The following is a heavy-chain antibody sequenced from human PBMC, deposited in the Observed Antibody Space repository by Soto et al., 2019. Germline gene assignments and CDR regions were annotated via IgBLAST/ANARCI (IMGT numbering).Heavy chain of an antibody. CDR2: INTANDNT. CDR3: ARGSSWSYFDY. V-gene: IGHV1-3*04. CDR1: GYTFTSYA. D-gene: IGHD6-13*01. Sequence: QVQLVQSGAEVKKPGASVKVSCRASGYTFTSYAIHWGRQAPGQRPEWMGWINTANDNTKYSQKFPGRVTITRDTSASIVYMDLSSLRSEDTAVYYCARGSSWSYFDYWGQGTLVTVSS. J-gene: IGHJ4*02.